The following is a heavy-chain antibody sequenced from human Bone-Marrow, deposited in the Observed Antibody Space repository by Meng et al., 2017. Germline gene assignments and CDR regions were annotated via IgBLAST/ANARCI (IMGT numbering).Heavy chain of an antibody. V-gene: IGHV1-2*06. CDR3: ARDEDSSGYEYYFDY. CDR2: INPSSSGT. J-gene: IGHJ4*02. CDR1: GYTFSGNY. Sequence: ASVKVSCKASGYTFSGNYIHWVRQAPGQGLEWVGRINPSSSGTNLAQKFQGRVTMTRDTSISTAYMEVSRLRSDDTAVYYCARDEDSSGYEYYFDYWGQGTLVTVSS. D-gene: IGHD3-22*01.